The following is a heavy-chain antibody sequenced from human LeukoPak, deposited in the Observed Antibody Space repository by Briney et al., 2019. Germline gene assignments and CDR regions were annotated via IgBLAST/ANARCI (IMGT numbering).Heavy chain of an antibody. D-gene: IGHD4-17*01. Sequence: GGSLRLSCAASGFTFSSHWMSWVRQAPGKGLEGVANIKQDGSEKYYVDSVKGRFTISRDNAQNSLYLQMNSLRAEDTAVYYCARIPPLDYVGSAFDIWGQGTMVTVSS. J-gene: IGHJ3*02. V-gene: IGHV3-7*01. CDR2: IKQDGSEK. CDR3: ARIPPLDYVGSAFDI. CDR1: GFTFSSHW.